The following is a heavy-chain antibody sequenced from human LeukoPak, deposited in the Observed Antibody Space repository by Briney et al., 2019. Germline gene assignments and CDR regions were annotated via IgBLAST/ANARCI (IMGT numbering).Heavy chain of an antibody. CDR3: ARGPYYYDSSGNFDY. CDR1: GGSFSGYY. Sequence: SETLSLTCAVYGGSFSGYYWSWIRQPPGKGLKWIGEINHSGSTNYNPSLKSRVTLSVDTSKNQFSLKLNSVTAADTAVYYCARGPYYYDSSGNFDYWGQGTLVTVYS. J-gene: IGHJ4*02. D-gene: IGHD3-22*01. CDR2: INHSGST. V-gene: IGHV4-34*01.